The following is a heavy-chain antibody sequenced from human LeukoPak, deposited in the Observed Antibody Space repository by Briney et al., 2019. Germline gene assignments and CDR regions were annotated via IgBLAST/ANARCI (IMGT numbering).Heavy chain of an antibody. J-gene: IGHJ4*02. V-gene: IGHV4-61*01. D-gene: IGHD2-15*01. CDR3: ARGNGRVVAATQVSRGFDY. CDR2: IYYSGST. Sequence: SETLSLTCTVSGGSVSSGSYYWSWIRQPPGKGLEWIGYIYYSGSTNYNPSLKSRVTISVDTSKNQFSLKLSSVTAADTAVYYCARGNGRVVAATQVSRGFDYWGQGTLVTVSS. CDR1: GGSVSSGSYY.